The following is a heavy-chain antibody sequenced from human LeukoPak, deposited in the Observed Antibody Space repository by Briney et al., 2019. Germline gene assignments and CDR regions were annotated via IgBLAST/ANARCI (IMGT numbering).Heavy chain of an antibody. CDR1: GFTFSSYG. CDR2: IWYDESNK. Sequence: GGSLRLSCAASGFTFSSYGMHWVRQAPGNGLEWVAVIWYDESNKYYADSVKGRFTISRDNSKNTLYPQMNSLRAEDTAVYYCAKGRGAMVVNLFGYRGQGTLVNVSP. D-gene: IGHD4-23*01. CDR3: AKGRGAMVVNLFGY. V-gene: IGHV3-33*06. J-gene: IGHJ4*02.